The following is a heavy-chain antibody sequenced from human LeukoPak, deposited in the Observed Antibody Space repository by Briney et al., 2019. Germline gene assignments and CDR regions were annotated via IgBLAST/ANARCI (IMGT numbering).Heavy chain of an antibody. D-gene: IGHD3-22*01. CDR3: ARDEGRYLYDSSGYYFGSFDY. V-gene: IGHV1-46*01. CDR1: GYTFTSYY. J-gene: IGHJ4*02. Sequence: GASVKVSCKASGYTFTSYYMHWVRQAPGQGLEWMGIINPSGGSTSYAQKFQGRVTMTRDTSTSTVYMELSSLRSDDTAVYYCARDEGRYLYDSSGYYFGSFDYWGQGTLVTVSS. CDR2: INPSGGST.